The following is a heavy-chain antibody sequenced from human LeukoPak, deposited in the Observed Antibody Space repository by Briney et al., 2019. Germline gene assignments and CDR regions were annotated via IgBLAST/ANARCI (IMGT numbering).Heavy chain of an antibody. J-gene: IGHJ6*02. CDR3: ARDADIVVVPSYGMDV. V-gene: IGHV3-7*01. D-gene: IGHD2-2*01. Sequence: GGSPRLSCAASGFTFSSYWMSWVRQAPGKGLEWVANIKQDGSEKYYVDSVKGRFTISRDNAKNSLYLQMNSLRAEDTAVYYCARDADIVVVPSYGMDVWGQGTTVTVSS. CDR1: GFTFSSYW. CDR2: IKQDGSEK.